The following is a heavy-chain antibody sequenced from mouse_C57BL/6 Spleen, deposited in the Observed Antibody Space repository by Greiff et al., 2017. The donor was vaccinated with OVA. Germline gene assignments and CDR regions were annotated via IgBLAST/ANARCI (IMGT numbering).Heavy chain of an antibody. J-gene: IGHJ4*01. CDR2: IYPGNSDT. D-gene: IGHD2-5*01. CDR1: GYTFTSYW. V-gene: IGHV1-5*01. CDR3: TRPISYYSNYGYAMDY. Sequence: VQLKQSGTVLARPGASVKLSCKTSGYTFTSYWMHWVKQRPGQGLEWIGAIYPGNSDTSYNQKFKGKAKLTAVTAASTAYMELSSLTKEDSAVYYCTRPISYYSNYGYAMDYWGQGTSVTVSS.